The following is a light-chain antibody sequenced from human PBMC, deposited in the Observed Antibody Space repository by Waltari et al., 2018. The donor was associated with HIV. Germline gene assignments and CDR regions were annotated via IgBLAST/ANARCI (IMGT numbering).Light chain of an antibody. CDR1: QGISSY. Sequence: STGDRVTITCRASQGISSYLAWYQQKPGKAPKLLIYAASTLQSGVPSRFSGSGSGTDFTLTISCLQSEDFATYYCQQYYSLFTFGPGTKVDIK. J-gene: IGKJ3*01. V-gene: IGKV1-8*01. CDR2: AAS. CDR3: QQYYSLFT.